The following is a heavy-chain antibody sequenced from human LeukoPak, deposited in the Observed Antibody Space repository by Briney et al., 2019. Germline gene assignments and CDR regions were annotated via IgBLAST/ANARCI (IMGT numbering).Heavy chain of an antibody. CDR1: GGSISSYY. J-gene: IGHJ4*02. V-gene: IGHV4-4*07. CDR2: TYPSGGN. CDR3: ARWPWGATAQAFDY. D-gene: IGHD5-12*01. Sequence: SETLSLTCTVSGGSISSYYWSWIRQPAGKGLELIGRTYPSGGNDYNPSPKSRVTMSIDTSKNQSSLKLSSVTAADTAMYYSARWPWGATAQAFDYWGQGTLVTVSS.